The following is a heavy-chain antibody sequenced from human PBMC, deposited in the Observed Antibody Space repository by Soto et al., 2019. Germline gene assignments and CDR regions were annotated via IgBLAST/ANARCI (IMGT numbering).Heavy chain of an antibody. CDR2: ISNTGAVT. Sequence: EVLLLESGGGVVQPGGSLRLSCAVSGFTFRNYGMSWVRQAPGKGLEWVSSISNTGAVTYYAASVKGRFTISRDNSKNALNLQMNSLRADDTAVYYCAKDRMIVDPLGFDIWGQGTLVTVSS. D-gene: IGHD3-22*01. CDR1: GFTFRNYG. CDR3: AKDRMIVDPLGFDI. V-gene: IGHV3-23*01. J-gene: IGHJ3*02.